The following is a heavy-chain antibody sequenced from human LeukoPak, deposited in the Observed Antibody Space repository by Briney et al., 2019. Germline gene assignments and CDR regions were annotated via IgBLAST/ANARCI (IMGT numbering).Heavy chain of an antibody. D-gene: IGHD2-2*01. CDR3: AKSRWDIVVVPAASYFDY. V-gene: IGHV3-30*18. CDR1: GFTFSSYG. CDR2: ISYDGSNK. Sequence: PGGSLRLSCAASGFTFSSYGMHWVRQAPGKGLEWVAVISYDGSNKYYADSVKGRFTISRDKSKNTLYLQMNSLRAEDTAVYYCAKSRWDIVVVPAASYFDYWGQGTLVTVSS. J-gene: IGHJ4*02.